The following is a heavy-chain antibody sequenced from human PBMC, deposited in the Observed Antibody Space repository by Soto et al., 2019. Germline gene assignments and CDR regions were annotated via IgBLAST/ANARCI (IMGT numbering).Heavy chain of an antibody. Sequence: GGSLRLSCAASGFTFSSYGMHWVRQAPGKGLEWVAVISYDGSNKYYADSVKGRFTISRDNSKNTLYLQMNSLRAEDTAVYYCAKEAPTVTTYYFDYWGQGTLVTVSS. D-gene: IGHD4-17*01. CDR3: AKEAPTVTTYYFDY. J-gene: IGHJ4*02. CDR2: ISYDGSNK. V-gene: IGHV3-30*18. CDR1: GFTFSSYG.